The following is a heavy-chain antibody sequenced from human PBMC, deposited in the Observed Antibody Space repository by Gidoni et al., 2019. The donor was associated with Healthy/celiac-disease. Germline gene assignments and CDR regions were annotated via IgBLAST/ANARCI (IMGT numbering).Heavy chain of an antibody. J-gene: IGHJ6*02. CDR3: ARDRASSSSSRDSYYYGMDV. CDR2: IIPIFGTA. D-gene: IGHD6-6*01. V-gene: IGHV1-69*01. CDR1: GGTFSSYA. Sequence: QVQLVQSGAEVKKPGSSVKVSCQASGGTFSSYAISWVRQAPGQGLEWMGGIIPIFGTANYAQKFQGRVTITADESTSTAYMELSSLRSEDTAVYYCARDRASSSSSRDSYYYGMDVWGQGTTVTVSS.